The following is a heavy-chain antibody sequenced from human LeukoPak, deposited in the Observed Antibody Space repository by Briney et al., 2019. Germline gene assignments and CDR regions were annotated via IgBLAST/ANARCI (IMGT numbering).Heavy chain of an antibody. J-gene: IGHJ3*02. CDR3: ARHLPGYYDRGPDDI. CDR2: IYYSGST. V-gene: IGHV4-59*08. CDR1: GGSISSYY. D-gene: IGHD3-22*01. Sequence: PSETLSLTCTVSGGSISSYYWSWIRQPPGEGLEWIGYIYYSGSTFYNPSLKSRVTISVDTSKNQFSLKLSSVTAADTAVYYCARHLPGYYDRGPDDIWGQGTMVTVSS.